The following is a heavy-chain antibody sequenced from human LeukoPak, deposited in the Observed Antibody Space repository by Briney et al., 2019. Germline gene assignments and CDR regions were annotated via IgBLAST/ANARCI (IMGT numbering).Heavy chain of an antibody. CDR3: ARLRTGFYGHY. J-gene: IGHJ4*02. V-gene: IGHV4-38-2*01. Sequence: PSETLSLTCAVSGYSISSDFFWGWIRQPPGKGLEWIGNIYHSGVTNYNPSLKSRVTISVDTSKNQFSLQLSFVTAADAAVYYCARLRTGFYGHYWGQGTMLTVSS. CDR1: GYSISSDFF. CDR2: IYHSGVT. D-gene: IGHD3/OR15-3a*01.